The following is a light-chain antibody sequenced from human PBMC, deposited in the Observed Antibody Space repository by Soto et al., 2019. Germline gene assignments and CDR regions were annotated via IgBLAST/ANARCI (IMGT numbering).Light chain of an antibody. J-gene: IGLJ2*01. V-gene: IGLV2-14*01. Sequence: QSVLTQPASVSGSPGQSITISCTGTSSDVGGYNYVSWYQQHPGKAPKLMIYEVSNRPSGVSNRFSGSKSGNTASLTISVLQAEDEADYYCSSYTSSSTLGVFGGGTKLTVL. CDR1: SSDVGGYNY. CDR3: SSYTSSSTLGV. CDR2: EVS.